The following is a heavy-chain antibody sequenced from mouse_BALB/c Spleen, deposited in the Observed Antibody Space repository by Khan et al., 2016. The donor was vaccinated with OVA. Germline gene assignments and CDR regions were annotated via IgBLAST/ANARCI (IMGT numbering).Heavy chain of an antibody. V-gene: IGHV1-7*01. Sequence: VQLQESGAELAKPGASVKMSCKASGYTFTSYWMHWVNQRPGQGLEWIGYINPSTGYTEYNQKFKDKATLTADKSSSTAYMQLSSLTSEDSAVYYCARASYDGYPPFAYWGQGTLVTVSA. CDR2: INPSTGYT. CDR3: ARASYDGYPPFAY. D-gene: IGHD2-3*01. CDR1: GYTFTSYW. J-gene: IGHJ3*01.